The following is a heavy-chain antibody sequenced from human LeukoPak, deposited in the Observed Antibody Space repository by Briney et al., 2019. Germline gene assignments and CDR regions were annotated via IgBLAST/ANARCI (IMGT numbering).Heavy chain of an antibody. D-gene: IGHD6-19*01. CDR1: GFTFSSYA. Sequence: GGSLRLSCAATGFTFSSYAMTWVRQAPGKGLEWVSAIGGSTYYADSVKGRFTISRDNSENTLYLQMNSLRAADTAVYYCAKQYSGGWYYCDYWGQGTLVTVSS. CDR2: IGGST. CDR3: AKQYSGGWYYCDY. V-gene: IGHV3-23*01. J-gene: IGHJ4*02.